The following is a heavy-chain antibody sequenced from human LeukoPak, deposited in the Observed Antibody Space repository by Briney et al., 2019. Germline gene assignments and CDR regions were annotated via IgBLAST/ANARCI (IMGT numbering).Heavy chain of an antibody. D-gene: IGHD2-2*01. CDR1: GYTFTSYG. CDR3: ARDPGEDIVVVPAALDY. Sequence: ASVKVSCKASGYTFTSYGISWVRQAPGQGLEWMGWISAYNGNTNYAQKLPGRVTMTTDTSTSTAYMGLRSLRSDDTAVYYCARDPGEDIVVVPAALDYWGQGTLVTVSS. CDR2: ISAYNGNT. V-gene: IGHV1-18*01. J-gene: IGHJ4*02.